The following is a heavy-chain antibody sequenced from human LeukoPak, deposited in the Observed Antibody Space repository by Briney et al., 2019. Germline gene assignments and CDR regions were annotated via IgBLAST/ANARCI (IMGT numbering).Heavy chain of an antibody. CDR3: ARDYTGTGYSSGCYDY. V-gene: IGHV3-74*01. J-gene: IGHJ4*02. CDR1: GFTFSSYW. Sequence: PGGSLRLSCAASGFTFSSYWMHWVRQAPGKGLVWVSRINGDGSSTSYADSVKGRFTISRDNAKNTLYLQMNSLRAEDTAVYYCARDYTGTGYSSGCYDYWGQGTLVTVSS. D-gene: IGHD6-19*01. CDR2: INGDGSST.